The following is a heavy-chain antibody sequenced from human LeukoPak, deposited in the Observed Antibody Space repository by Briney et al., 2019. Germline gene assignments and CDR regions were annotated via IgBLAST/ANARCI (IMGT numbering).Heavy chain of an antibody. V-gene: IGHV3-7*01. D-gene: IGHD3-10*01. Sequence: EGSLRLSCAASGFTFSTYWMSWVRQAPGKGLEWVANIKQDGSEKYYMDSVKGRFTISRDNAKSSLYLQMNSLRAVDTAVYYCARDSGIIAFDIWGQGAMVTVSS. CDR1: GFTFSTYW. CDR2: IKQDGSEK. CDR3: ARDSGIIAFDI. J-gene: IGHJ3*02.